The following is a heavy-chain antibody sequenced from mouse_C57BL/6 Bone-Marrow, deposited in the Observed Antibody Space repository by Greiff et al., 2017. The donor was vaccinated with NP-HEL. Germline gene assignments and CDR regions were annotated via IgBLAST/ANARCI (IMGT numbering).Heavy chain of an antibody. D-gene: IGHD2-3*01. J-gene: IGHJ3*01. V-gene: IGHV1-69*01. CDR1: GYTFTSYW. CDR2: IDPSDSYT. Sequence: VQLQQPGAELVMPGASVKLSCKASGYTFTSYWMHWVKQRPGQGLEWIGEIDPSDSYTNYNQKFKGKSTLTVDTSSSTAYMQLSSLTSEDSAVYYCARGRILCDGLVAYWGQGTLVTVSA. CDR3: ARGRILCDGLVAY.